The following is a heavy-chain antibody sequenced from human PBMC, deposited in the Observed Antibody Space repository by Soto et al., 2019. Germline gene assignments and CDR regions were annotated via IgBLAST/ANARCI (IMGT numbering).Heavy chain of an antibody. Sequence: SETLSLTCTVSGGSISSGGYYWSRVRQHPGKGLEWIGYIYYSGSTYYNPSLKSRVTISVDTSKNQFSLKLSSVTAADTAVYYCATIRGLRVAAFDIWGKGTMVTVSS. V-gene: IGHV4-31*03. CDR1: GGSISSGGYY. CDR2: IYYSGST. CDR3: ATIRGLRVAAFDI. D-gene: IGHD5-12*01. J-gene: IGHJ3*02.